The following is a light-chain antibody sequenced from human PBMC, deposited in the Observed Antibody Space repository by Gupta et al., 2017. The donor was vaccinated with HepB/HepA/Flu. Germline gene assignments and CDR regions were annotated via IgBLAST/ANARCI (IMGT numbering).Light chain of an antibody. Sequence: EIVLTQSPDTLSLSPGERATLSCRASQSVSSTYVAWYRQKPGQAPRLLIYGASSRATGIPDRFSGSGSGTEFTLTISRLEPEDFAVYYCQQDGSSPVTFGQGTRLEIE. CDR1: QSVSSTY. V-gene: IGKV3-20*01. CDR2: GAS. J-gene: IGKJ5*01. CDR3: QQDGSSPVT.